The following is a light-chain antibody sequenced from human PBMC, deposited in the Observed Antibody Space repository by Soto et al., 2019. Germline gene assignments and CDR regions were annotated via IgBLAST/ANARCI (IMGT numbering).Light chain of an antibody. CDR1: KNDIGVYDF. J-gene: IGLJ1*01. Sequence: QSALTQPPSASGSPGQSVTISCTGIKNDIGVYDFVSWYQHHPGKAPRLIIYEAVQRPSGVPDRFSGSKSGNTASLTVSGLQAADEADYFCKSYAGSNTYVFGSGTKLTVL. CDR2: EAV. V-gene: IGLV2-8*01. CDR3: KSYAGSNTYV.